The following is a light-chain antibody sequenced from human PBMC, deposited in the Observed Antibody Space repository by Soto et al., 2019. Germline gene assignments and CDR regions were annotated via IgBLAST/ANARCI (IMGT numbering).Light chain of an antibody. V-gene: IGLV1-44*01. J-gene: IGLJ3*02. CDR3: AAWDGNLNGLV. Sequence: QSVLTQPPSASGTPGQRVTISCAGSSSNIGSNIVNWYQQLPGTAPKLLIYSNNQRPSGVPDRFSGSNSGTSASLAISGLQSEDEADYYCAAWDGNLNGLVFGGGTQVTV. CDR2: SNN. CDR1: SSNIGSNI.